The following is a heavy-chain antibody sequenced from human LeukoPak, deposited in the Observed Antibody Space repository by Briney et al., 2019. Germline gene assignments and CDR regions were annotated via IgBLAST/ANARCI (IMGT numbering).Heavy chain of an antibody. V-gene: IGHV3-73*01. CDR2: VRDRANSYAT. CDR3: TRQRPQTGTFDY. J-gene: IGHJ4*02. D-gene: IGHD3-9*01. CDR1: GVTFSDSP. Sequence: GGSLRLSCAASGVTFSDSPMHWVRHASGKGLEWVGRVRDRANSYATGYAASVEGRSTISRDDSENTAYLQMNSLIIEDTAVYYCTRQRPQTGTFDYWGQGVLVTVSS.